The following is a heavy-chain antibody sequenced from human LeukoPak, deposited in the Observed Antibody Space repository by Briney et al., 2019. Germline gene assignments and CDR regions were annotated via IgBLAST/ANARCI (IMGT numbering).Heavy chain of an antibody. CDR1: GVSISSSNS. V-gene: IGHV3-23*01. J-gene: IGHJ4*02. CDR2: ISGSGGST. CDR3: VGSSGWWGFDY. D-gene: IGHD6-19*01. Sequence: ETLSLTCTVSGVSISSSNSYWGWIRQAPGKGLEWVSAISGSGGSTYYADSVKGRFTISRDNAKNTLYLQMNSLRAEDTALYYCVGSSGWWGFDYWGQGTLVTVSS.